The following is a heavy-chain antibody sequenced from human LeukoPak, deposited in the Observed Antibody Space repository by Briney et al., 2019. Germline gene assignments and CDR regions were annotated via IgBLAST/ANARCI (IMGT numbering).Heavy chain of an antibody. CDR1: GGTFSSYA. CDR2: IIPIFGTA. CDR3: ASVSGYDFRSGYSIMGD. D-gene: IGHD3-3*01. Sequence: SVKVSCKASGGTFSSYAISWVRQAPGQGLEWMGGIIPIFGTANYAQKFQGRVTITTDESTSTAYMELSSLRSEDTAVYYCASVSGYDFRSGYSIMGDWGQGTLVTVSS. J-gene: IGHJ4*02. V-gene: IGHV1-69*05.